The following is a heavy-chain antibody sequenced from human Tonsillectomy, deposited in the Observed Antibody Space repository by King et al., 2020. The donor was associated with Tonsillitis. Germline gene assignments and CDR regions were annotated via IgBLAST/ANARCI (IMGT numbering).Heavy chain of an antibody. CDR1: GFSLSNARMG. Sequence: TLKESGPVLVKPTETLTLTCTVSGFSLSNARMGVSWIRQPPGKALEWLAHIFSNDEKSYSTSLKSRLTISKDTFKSQVVLTMTNMDPVDTATYYCARNTAMVTHTSHYYGMDVWGQGTTVTVSS. D-gene: IGHD5-18*01. CDR2: IFSNDEK. V-gene: IGHV2-26*01. J-gene: IGHJ6*02. CDR3: ARNTAMVTHTSHYYGMDV.